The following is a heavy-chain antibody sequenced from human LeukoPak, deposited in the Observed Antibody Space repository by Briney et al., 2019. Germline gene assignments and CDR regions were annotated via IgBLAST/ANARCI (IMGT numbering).Heavy chain of an antibody. Sequence: PSETLSLTCTVSGGSISSYYWSWIRQPAGKGLEWIGRIYTSGSTNYNPSLKSRVTMSVDTSKNQFSLKLSSVTAADTAVYYCARVIKVPAAKTDRYYYYYYMDVWGKGTTVTVSS. CDR1: GGSISSYY. D-gene: IGHD2-2*01. CDR3: ARVIKVPAAKTDRYYYYYYMDV. V-gene: IGHV4-4*07. J-gene: IGHJ6*03. CDR2: IYTSGST.